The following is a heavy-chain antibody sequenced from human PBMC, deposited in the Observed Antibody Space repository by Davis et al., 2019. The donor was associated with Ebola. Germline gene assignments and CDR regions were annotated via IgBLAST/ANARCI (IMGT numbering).Heavy chain of an antibody. Sequence: AASVKVSCKSSGYTFNNYAIGWVRQAPGQGLEWMGWISAYNGNTNYAQILQGRVTMTTDTSTGTAYMELRSLRSDDTAVYFCARTSIVGTTTTASDIWGQGTKVTVSS. V-gene: IGHV1-18*01. CDR3: ARTSIVGTTTTASDI. D-gene: IGHD1-26*01. CDR2: ISAYNGNT. CDR1: GYTFNNYA. J-gene: IGHJ3*02.